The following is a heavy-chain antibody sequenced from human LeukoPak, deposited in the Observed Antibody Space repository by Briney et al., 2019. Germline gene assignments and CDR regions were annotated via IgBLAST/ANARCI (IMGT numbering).Heavy chain of an antibody. J-gene: IGHJ6*03. Sequence: GGSLRLSCAASGFTFSSYAMSWVRQAPGKGLEWVSAISGSGGSTYYADSVKGRFTISRDNAKNSLYLQMNSLRAEDTAVYYCARDQGYYYYMDVWGKGTTVTVSS. V-gene: IGHV3-23*01. CDR2: ISGSGGST. CDR3: ARDQGYYYYMDV. CDR1: GFTFSSYA.